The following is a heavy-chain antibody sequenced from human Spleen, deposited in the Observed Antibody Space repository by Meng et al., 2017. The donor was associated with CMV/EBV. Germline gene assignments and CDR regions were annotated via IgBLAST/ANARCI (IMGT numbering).Heavy chain of an antibody. CDR3: ARGGRSRAFDY. Sequence: SETLSLTCAVYGGSFSGYYWSWIRQPPGKGLEWIGEINHSGSTNYNPSLKSRVTISVDTSKNQFSLKLSSVTAADTAVYYCARGGRSRAFDYWGQGTLVTVSS. CDR1: GGSFSGYY. V-gene: IGHV4-34*01. CDR2: INHSGST. J-gene: IGHJ4*02. D-gene: IGHD2-2*01.